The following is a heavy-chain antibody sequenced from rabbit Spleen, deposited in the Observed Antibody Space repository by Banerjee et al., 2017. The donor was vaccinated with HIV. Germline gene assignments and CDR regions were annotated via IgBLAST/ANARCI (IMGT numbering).Heavy chain of an antibody. D-gene: IGHD2-1*01. J-gene: IGHJ6*01. V-gene: IGHV1S45*01. Sequence: QEHLEESGGGLVKPEGSLILICEASGFSFSSGYDMCWVRQAPGKGLEWIACIYTGNSKTYYANWAKGRFTISKTSSTTVTLQMTSLTVADTATYFCARGSATMTMVITGYYLSLWGPGTLVTVS. CDR1: GFSFSSGYD. CDR3: ARGSATMTMVITGYYLSL. CDR2: IYTGNSKT.